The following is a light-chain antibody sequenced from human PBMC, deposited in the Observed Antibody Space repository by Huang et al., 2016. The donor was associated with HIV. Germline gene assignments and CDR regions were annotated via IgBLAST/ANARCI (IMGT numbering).Light chain of an antibody. CDR3: QGSLSIPHT. V-gene: IGKV1-39*01. CDR2: SES. CDR1: ENIRSY. J-gene: IGKJ2*01. Sequence: DIQMTQSPSSLSASVGDRVTITCRASENIRSYLNWYQQKPGKPPKLLIHSESTLQSGVPSLFSGIGSGTDFTLTITSLQPEDFATYYCQGSLSIPHTFGQGTNLEIK.